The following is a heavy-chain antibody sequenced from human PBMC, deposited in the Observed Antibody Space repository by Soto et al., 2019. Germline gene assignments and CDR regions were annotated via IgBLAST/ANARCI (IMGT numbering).Heavy chain of an antibody. Sequence: ASVNVSCKASGYTFTSYYMHWVRQAPGQGLEWMGIINPSGGSTSYAQKFQGRVTMTRDTSTSTVYMELSSLRSEDTAVYYCARDTTKVYYYDSSRYSFAYWGQGTLVTVSA. D-gene: IGHD3-22*01. J-gene: IGHJ4*02. CDR3: ARDTTKVYYYDSSRYSFAY. V-gene: IGHV1-46*01. CDR1: GYTFTSYY. CDR2: INPSGGST.